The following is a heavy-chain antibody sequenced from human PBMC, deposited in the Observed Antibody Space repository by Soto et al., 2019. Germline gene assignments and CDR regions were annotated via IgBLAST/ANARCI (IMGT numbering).Heavy chain of an antibody. Sequence: GGSLRLSCAASGFTFSSYAMHWVRQAPGKGLEWVAVISYDGSNKYYVDSVKGRFTISRDNSRNTLYLQMNSLRAEDTAVYYCARDAGSYSGYGNFDYWGQGTLVTVSS. J-gene: IGHJ4*02. CDR1: GFTFSSYA. V-gene: IGHV3-30-3*01. CDR3: ARDAGSYSGYGNFDY. D-gene: IGHD5-12*01. CDR2: ISYDGSNK.